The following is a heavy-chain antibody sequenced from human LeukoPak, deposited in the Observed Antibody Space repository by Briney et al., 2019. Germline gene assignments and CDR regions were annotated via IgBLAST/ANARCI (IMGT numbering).Heavy chain of an antibody. CDR3: ARRAWYGYYFDY. V-gene: IGHV4-38-2*01. J-gene: IGHJ4*02. CDR1: GYSISSGYY. CDR2: IYHSGST. D-gene: IGHD6-13*01. Sequence: SETLSLTCAVSGYSISSGYYWGWIRQPPGKGLEWIGSIYHSGSTNYNPSLQSRVTISVDTSKNQFSLQLSSVTAADTAVYYCARRAWYGYYFDYWGQGTLVTVSS.